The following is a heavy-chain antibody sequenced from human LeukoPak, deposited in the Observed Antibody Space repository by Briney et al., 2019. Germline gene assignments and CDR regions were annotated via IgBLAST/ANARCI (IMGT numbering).Heavy chain of an antibody. CDR1: GYTFTGYY. J-gene: IGHJ5*02. V-gene: IGHV1-2*02. CDR2: INPKSGGT. D-gene: IGHD3-10*01. Sequence: GASVKVSCKASGYTFTGYYIHWVRQAPGQGLECMGWINPKSGGTNYGQKFQGRVTLNRDTSISTAYMELSRLRSDDTAVYYCARGGSGSYFSWLDTWGQGNLVTVSS. CDR3: ARGGSGSYFSWLDT.